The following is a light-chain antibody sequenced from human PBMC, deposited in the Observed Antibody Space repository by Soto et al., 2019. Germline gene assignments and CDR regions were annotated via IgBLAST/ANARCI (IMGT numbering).Light chain of an antibody. CDR2: GAS. Sequence: QMTQSPSSLSASVGDRVTISCRASQGIRSDLAWYQQKPGKVPKLLIYGASKLESGVPSRFSGSGFGTDFTLTISSLQPEDFETYYCLQDYNFPWAFGQGTKVEIK. J-gene: IGKJ1*01. CDR3: LQDYNFPWA. V-gene: IGKV1-6*01. CDR1: QGIRSD.